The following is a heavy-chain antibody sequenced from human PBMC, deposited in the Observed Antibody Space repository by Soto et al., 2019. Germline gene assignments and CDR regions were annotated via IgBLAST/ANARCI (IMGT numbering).Heavy chain of an antibody. D-gene: IGHD2-2*01. V-gene: IGHV2-5*02. CDR1: GFSLSTDGVG. CDR2: IYWDDDQ. J-gene: IGHJ3*01. Sequence: QITLKESGPTLVKPTQTLTLTCTFSGFSLSTDGVGVGWIRQPPGKALEWLALIYWDDDQRYSPSLKTRLTITTXTXKXXVVLTMTNMDPADTATYSCAHAYGGTSWPNDAFDVWGQGTVVTVSS. CDR3: AHAYGGTSWPNDAFDV.